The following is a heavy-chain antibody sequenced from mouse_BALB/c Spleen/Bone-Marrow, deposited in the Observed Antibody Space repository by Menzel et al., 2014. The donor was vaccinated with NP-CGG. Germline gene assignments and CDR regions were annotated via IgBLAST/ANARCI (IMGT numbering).Heavy chain of an antibody. CDR1: GFNIKDTY. CDR3: SLYGYGVPGLAY. Sequence: EVQLQQSGAELVKPGASVKLSCTASGFNIKDTYMHWVKQRPEQGLEWIGRIDPANGNTKYDPKFQGKATITADTSSNTAYLQLTSLTSEDTALYEGSLYGYGVPGLAYWGQGTWVPVSA. D-gene: IGHD2-14*01. CDR2: IDPANGNT. J-gene: IGHJ3*01. V-gene: IGHV14-3*02.